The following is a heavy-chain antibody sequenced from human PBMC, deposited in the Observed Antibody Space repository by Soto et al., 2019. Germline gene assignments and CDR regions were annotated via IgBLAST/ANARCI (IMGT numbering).Heavy chain of an antibody. J-gene: IGHJ4*02. CDR3: AGDYESSGYISY. CDR2: IYYRGST. Sequence: SLPNPLSYTVAWGNISSSDYCWSCLRQPPGRGLEWIGYIYYRGSTYYNPSLRSRVAISVDTPKSQLSLKLSSVTAADTAVYFCAGDYESSGYISYWGQGTLVTVSS. D-gene: IGHD3-22*01. V-gene: IGHV4-30-4*01. CDR1: WGNISSSDYC.